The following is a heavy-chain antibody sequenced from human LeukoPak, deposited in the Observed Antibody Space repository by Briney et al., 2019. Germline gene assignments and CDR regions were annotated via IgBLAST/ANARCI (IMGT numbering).Heavy chain of an antibody. J-gene: IGHJ6*02. V-gene: IGHV1-46*01. CDR3: ARDTGVTTVTGGMDV. CDR2: INPSGGST. Sequence: GASVKVSCKSSGGTFSIYAISWVRQAPGQGLELMGIINPSGGSTSYAQKFQGRVTMTRDTSTRTVYMELSSMRSEDTAVYYCARDTGVTTVTGGMDVWGQGTTVT. D-gene: IGHD4-17*01. CDR1: GGTFSIYA.